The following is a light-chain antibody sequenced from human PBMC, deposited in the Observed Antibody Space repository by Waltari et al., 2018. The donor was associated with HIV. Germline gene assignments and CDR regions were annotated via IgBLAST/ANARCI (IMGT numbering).Light chain of an antibody. CDR3: AAWDDRLRTWM. Sequence: QSVLTQPPSASGTPGQRVSVACSGSTSNIGKTFVSWYQHLPGTTPKLLLYKNDQRPSGVPDRFSGSKSRTSASLAISGLQSDDEADYYCAAWDDRLRTWMFGGGTKLTVL. J-gene: IGLJ3*02. CDR1: TSNIGKTF. V-gene: IGLV1-47*01. CDR2: KND.